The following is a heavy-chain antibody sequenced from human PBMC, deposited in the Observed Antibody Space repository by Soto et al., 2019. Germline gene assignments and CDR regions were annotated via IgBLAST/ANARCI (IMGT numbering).Heavy chain of an antibody. V-gene: IGHV3-43*01. CDR3: AKDFGRRYDILTGYSYDYYGMDV. D-gene: IGHD3-9*01. CDR2: ISWDGGST. J-gene: IGHJ6*02. Sequence: EVQLVESGGVVVQPGGSLRLSCAASGFTFDDYTMHWVRQAPGKGLEWVSLISWDGGSTYYADSVKGRFTISRDNSKNALYLQLNSLRTEDTALYYCAKDFGRRYDILTGYSYDYYGMDVWGRGSTVTVSS. CDR1: GFTFDDYT.